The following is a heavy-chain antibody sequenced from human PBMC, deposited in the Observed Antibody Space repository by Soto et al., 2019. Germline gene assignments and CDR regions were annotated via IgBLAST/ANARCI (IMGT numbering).Heavy chain of an antibody. D-gene: IGHD5-18*01. Sequence: QAHLVESGGGVVQPGRSLRLSCAASGFTFTSYGMHWVRQAPGTRLEWVAVISYDGGLQHYADSVKGRFTISRDNSKNLVLPQMNSLRAEDTAVYYCVSARGYGHASVPYSWGQGTLVSVSS. CDR3: VSARGYGHASVPYS. J-gene: IGHJ4*02. V-gene: IGHV3-30*03. CDR2: ISYDGGLQ. CDR1: GFTFTSYG.